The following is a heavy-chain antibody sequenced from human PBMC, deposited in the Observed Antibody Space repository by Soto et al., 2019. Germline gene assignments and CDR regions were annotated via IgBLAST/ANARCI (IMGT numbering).Heavy chain of an antibody. CDR2: IDPSDSYT. D-gene: IGHD6-13*01. CDR3: AVHSIAAAGTESYYYYGMDV. CDR1: GYSFSIYW. J-gene: IGHJ6*02. Sequence: GESLKISCNGSGYSFSIYWSSGVRQMPGKGLEWMGRIDPSDSYTNYSPSFQGHVTISADKSISTAYLQWSSLKASDTAMYYCAVHSIAAAGTESYYYYGMDVWGQGTTVTVSS. V-gene: IGHV5-10-1*01.